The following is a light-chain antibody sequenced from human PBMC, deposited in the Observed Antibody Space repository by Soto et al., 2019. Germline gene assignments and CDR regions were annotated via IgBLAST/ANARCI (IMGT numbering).Light chain of an antibody. V-gene: IGKV1-27*01. CDR3: QQYNSAPNT. CDR1: RDISSS. J-gene: IGKJ2*01. CDR2: AAS. Sequence: DVQMTQSPSSLSSSVGDRVTITCRASRDISSSLAWYQQKPGKVPKLLIYAASTLHAGVQSRFSGSGSGTFFTLTISSLQPEDVATYYCQQYNSAPNTFGRGTRLEIK.